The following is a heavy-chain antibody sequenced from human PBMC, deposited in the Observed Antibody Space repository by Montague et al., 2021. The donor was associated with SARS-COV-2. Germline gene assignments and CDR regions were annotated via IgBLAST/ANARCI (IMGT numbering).Heavy chain of an antibody. CDR1: GFTFGSIS. V-gene: IGHV3-21*01. CDR3: ARFETSKFYSSGMDV. Sequence: SLRLSCAASGFTFGSISMNWVRQAPGKRLEWVSSISSESAYIVYAESVRGRFTISRDNAQNLLYLQMNSLRAEDTAVYHCARFETSKFYSSGMDVWGQGTTVTVSS. CDR2: ISSESAYI. J-gene: IGHJ6*02. D-gene: IGHD2-15*01.